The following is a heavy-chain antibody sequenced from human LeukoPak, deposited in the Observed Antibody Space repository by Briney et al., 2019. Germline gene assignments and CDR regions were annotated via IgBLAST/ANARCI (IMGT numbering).Heavy chain of an antibody. V-gene: IGHV4-59*08. Sequence: SETLSLTCTVSGGSISAYDRSWIRQPPGKGLEWIGYIHYSGSTNYSPSLKSRVTISVDTSKNQFSLRLSSATAADTAVYYCAAGGHGLGYHFGYWGQGTLVTVSS. CDR3: AAGGHGLGYHFGY. D-gene: IGHD2-8*01. J-gene: IGHJ4*02. CDR1: GGSISAYD. CDR2: IHYSGST.